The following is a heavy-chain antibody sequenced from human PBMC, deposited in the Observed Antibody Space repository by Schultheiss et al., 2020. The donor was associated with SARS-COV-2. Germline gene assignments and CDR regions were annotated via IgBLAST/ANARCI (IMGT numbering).Heavy chain of an antibody. D-gene: IGHD3-22*01. CDR3: TREVRGAHSSGSPYFDY. V-gene: IGHV3-49*04. CDR1: GFTFGDYA. J-gene: IGHJ4*02. CDR2: IRSKAYGGTT. Sequence: GGSLRLSCTASGFTFGDYAMSWVRQAPGKGLEWVGFIRSKAYGGTTEYAASVKGRFTISRDDSKSIAYLQMNSLKTEDTAVYYCTREVRGAHSSGSPYFDYWGQGTLVTVSS.